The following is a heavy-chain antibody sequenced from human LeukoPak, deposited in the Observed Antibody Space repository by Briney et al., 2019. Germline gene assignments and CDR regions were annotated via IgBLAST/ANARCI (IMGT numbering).Heavy chain of an antibody. V-gene: IGHV4-59*01. D-gene: IGHD6-19*01. Sequence: PSETLSLTCTVSGGSISSYYWSWIRQPPGKGLEWIWYIYYSGSTNYNPSLKSRVTISVDTSKNQFSLKLSSVTAADTAVYYCARPKVSGWYLGLDYWGQGTLVTVSS. CDR1: GGSISSYY. CDR2: IYYSGST. CDR3: ARPKVSGWYLGLDY. J-gene: IGHJ4*02.